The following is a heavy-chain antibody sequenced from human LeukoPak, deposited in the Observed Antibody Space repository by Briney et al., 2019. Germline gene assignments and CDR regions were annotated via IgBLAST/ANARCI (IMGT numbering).Heavy chain of an antibody. CDR2: INHSGST. Sequence: SETLSLTCAVYGGSFSGYYWSWIRQPPGKGLEWIGEINHSGSTNYNPSLKSRVTISVDTSKNQFSLKLSSATAADTAVYYCARERTTRVVDYWGQGTLVTVSS. V-gene: IGHV4-34*01. CDR1: GGSFSGYY. J-gene: IGHJ4*02. D-gene: IGHD1-14*01. CDR3: ARERTTRVVDY.